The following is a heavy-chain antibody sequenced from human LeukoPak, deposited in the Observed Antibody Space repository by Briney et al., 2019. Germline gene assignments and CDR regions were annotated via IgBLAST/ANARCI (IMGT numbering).Heavy chain of an antibody. Sequence: PGGSLRLPCVVSGIPFSDYYMNWIRKAPGKGLEWISYISSSSSYTDYADSVKGRFTISRDNAKSALYLQVHSLRLEDTAVYYCAAGTAADFWGQGTLVTVSS. CDR1: GIPFSDYY. CDR3: AAGTAADF. V-gene: IGHV3-11*03. D-gene: IGHD6-13*01. J-gene: IGHJ4*02. CDR2: ISSSSSYT.